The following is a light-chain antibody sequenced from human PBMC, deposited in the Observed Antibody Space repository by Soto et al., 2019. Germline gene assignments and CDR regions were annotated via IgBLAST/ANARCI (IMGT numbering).Light chain of an antibody. V-gene: IGKV3-15*01. Sequence: DIVLTQSPVTVSVSPGERATLSCRASESVSTNLARYEHKLGQAPRLLIYGASTRVTGIPARFSGSGSGTDFTLTINYLKSEDFGTYYCQHDHNRLPPVTFGGGTKVEI. CDR2: GAS. J-gene: IGKJ4*01. CDR3: QHDHNRLPPVT. CDR1: ESVSTN.